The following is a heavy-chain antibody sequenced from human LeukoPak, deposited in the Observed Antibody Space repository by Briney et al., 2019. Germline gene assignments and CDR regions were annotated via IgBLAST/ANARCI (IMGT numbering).Heavy chain of an antibody. V-gene: IGHV3-30*04. J-gene: IGHJ4*02. CDR3: ARDSAPVTGPLDY. CDR1: GFTFSSYA. Sequence: HPGGSLRLSCAASGFTFSSYAMHWVRQAPGKGLEWVAVISYDGSNKYYADSVKGRFTISRDNSKNTLYLQMNSLRAEDTAVFYCARDSAPVTGPLDYWGQGTLVTVSS. D-gene: IGHD6-19*01. CDR2: ISYDGSNK.